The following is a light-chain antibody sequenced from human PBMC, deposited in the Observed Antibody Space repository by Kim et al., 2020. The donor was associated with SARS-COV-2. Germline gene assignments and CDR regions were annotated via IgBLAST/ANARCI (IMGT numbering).Light chain of an antibody. CDR1: SSDVGGYNY. CDR3: CSYAGSHTWV. Sequence: GQSVTLSCTGTSSDVGGYNYVSWYQQHPGKAPKLMIYDVSKRPSGVSDRFSGSKSGNTASLTISGLQAEDEADYSCCSYAGSHTWVFGGGTKLTVL. CDR2: DVS. J-gene: IGLJ2*01. V-gene: IGLV2-11*01.